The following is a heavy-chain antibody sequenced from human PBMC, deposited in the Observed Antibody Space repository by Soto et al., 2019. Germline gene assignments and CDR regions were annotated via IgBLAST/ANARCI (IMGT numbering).Heavy chain of an antibody. CDR2: IYYSGST. CDR3: ARGWVVKAGRAFDI. J-gene: IGHJ3*02. V-gene: IGHV4-30-4*01. CDR1: GGSISSGDYY. D-gene: IGHD2-15*01. Sequence: SETLSLTCTVSGGSISSGDYYWSWIRQPPGKGLEWIGYIYYSGSTYYNPSLKSRVTISVDTSKNQFSLKLSSVTAADTAVYYCARGWVVKAGRAFDIWGQGTMVTVSS.